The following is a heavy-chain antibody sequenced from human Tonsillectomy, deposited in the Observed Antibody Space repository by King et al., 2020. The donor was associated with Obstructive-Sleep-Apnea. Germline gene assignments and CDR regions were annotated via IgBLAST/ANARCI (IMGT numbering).Heavy chain of an antibody. CDR1: GFTFSDYY. V-gene: IGHV3-11*01. D-gene: IGHD4-11*01. CDR2: ISTSGSTI. J-gene: IGHJ6*02. Sequence: VQLVESGGGLVKPGGSLRLACAASGFTFSDYYMSWIRQARGKGLEWLSYISTSGSTIYYADSLKGRFTISRDNAKNSLYLQMNSLRAEDTAVYYCARRLPYYGMDVWGQGTTVTVSS. CDR3: ARRLPYYGMDV.